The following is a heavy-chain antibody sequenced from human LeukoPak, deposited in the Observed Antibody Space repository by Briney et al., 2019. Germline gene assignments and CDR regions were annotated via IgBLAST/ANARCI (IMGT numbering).Heavy chain of an antibody. CDR2: INTNTGNP. CDR1: GYTFTSYA. V-gene: IGHV7-4-1*02. D-gene: IGHD2-8*01. Sequence: ASVKVSCKASGYTFTSYAMNWVRQAPGQGLEWMEWINTNTGNPTYAQGFTGRFVFSLDTSVSTAYLQISSLKAEDTAVYYCARAVGYCTNGVCYRLSALFDYWGQGTLVTVSS. J-gene: IGHJ4*02. CDR3: ARAVGYCTNGVCYRLSALFDY.